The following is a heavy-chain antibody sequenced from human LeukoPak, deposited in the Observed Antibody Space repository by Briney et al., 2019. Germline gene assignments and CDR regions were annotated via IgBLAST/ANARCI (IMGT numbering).Heavy chain of an antibody. CDR2: INHSGST. CDR3: ARDQEDSSSWSPTHDGFDI. Sequence: SETLSLTCAVYGGSFSGYYWSWIRQPPGKGLEWIGEINHSGSTNYNPSLKSRVTISVDTSKKQFSLKLSSVTAADTAVYYCARDQEDSSSWSPTHDGFDIWGQGTMVTVSS. J-gene: IGHJ3*02. D-gene: IGHD6-13*01. CDR1: GGSFSGYY. V-gene: IGHV4-34*01.